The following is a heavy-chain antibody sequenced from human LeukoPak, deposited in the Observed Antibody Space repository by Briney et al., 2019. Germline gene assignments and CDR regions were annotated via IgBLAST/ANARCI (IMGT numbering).Heavy chain of an antibody. CDR1: GFTFGDYA. D-gene: IGHD3-16*02. CDR2: IRSKAYGGTT. V-gene: IGHV3-49*04. J-gene: IGHJ4*02. Sequence: GGSLRLSCTAPGFTFGDYAMSWVRQAPGKGLEWVGFIRSKAYGGTTEYAASVKGRFTISRDDSKSIAYLQMNSLKTEDTAVYYCTRAPGYYDYVWGTYRLDYWGQGTLVTVSS. CDR3: TRAPGYYDYVWGTYRLDY.